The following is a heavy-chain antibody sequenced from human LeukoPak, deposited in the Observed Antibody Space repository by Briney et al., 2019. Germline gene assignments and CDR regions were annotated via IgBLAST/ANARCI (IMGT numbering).Heavy chain of an antibody. CDR2: ISGSGGST. J-gene: IGHJ4*02. D-gene: IGHD1-26*01. CDR3: AKAYIVGATPGIFDY. Sequence: GGSLRFSCAASGFTFSSYAMSWVRQAPGKGLECVSAISGSGGSTYYADSVKGRFTISRDNSKNTLYLQMNSLRAEDTAVYYCAKAYIVGATPGIFDYWGQGTLVTVSS. CDR1: GFTFSSYA. V-gene: IGHV3-23*01.